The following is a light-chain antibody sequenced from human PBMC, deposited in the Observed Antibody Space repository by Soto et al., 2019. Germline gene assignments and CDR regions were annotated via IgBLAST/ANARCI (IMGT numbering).Light chain of an antibody. J-gene: IGKJ1*01. V-gene: IGKV1-5*03. CDR3: QYYNTYSRT. CDR1: QSISSW. CDR2: RAS. Sequence: DIQMTQSPSTLSASEGDRVTITCRASQSISSWLAWYQQKPGKAPKLLIYRASSLQSGVPLRFSGSGSGTEFTLTISSLQPDDFATYYCQYYNTYSRTFGQGTRVEIK.